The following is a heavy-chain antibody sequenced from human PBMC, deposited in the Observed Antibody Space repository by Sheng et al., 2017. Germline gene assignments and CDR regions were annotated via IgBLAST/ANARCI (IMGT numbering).Heavy chain of an antibody. CDR1: GYTFTSSY. V-gene: IGHV1-46*01. CDR2: VNPIDGST. Sequence: QVRLVQSGTEVTKSGASVKVSCKASGYTFTSSYIHWVRQAPGQGLEWMGRVNPIDGSTTYAPKFQGRVTMSREMSTHTVYMDMSSLRSEDTAIYYCARDGGHYDVEDWGQ. J-gene: IGHJ3*01. CDR3: ARDGGHYDVED. D-gene: IGHD3-16*01.